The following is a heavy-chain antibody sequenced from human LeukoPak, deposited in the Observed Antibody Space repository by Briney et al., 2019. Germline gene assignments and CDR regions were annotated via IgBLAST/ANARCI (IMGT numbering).Heavy chain of an antibody. CDR2: ISSSSSTI. CDR1: GFTFSSYS. Sequence: GGSLRLSCAASGFTFSSYSMNWVRQAPGKGLEWVSYISSSSSTIYYADSVKGRFTISRDNAKNSLYLQMNSLRDEDAAVYYCAREGEWDTNHLDYWGQGTLVTVSS. D-gene: IGHD1-26*01. CDR3: AREGEWDTNHLDY. J-gene: IGHJ4*02. V-gene: IGHV3-48*02.